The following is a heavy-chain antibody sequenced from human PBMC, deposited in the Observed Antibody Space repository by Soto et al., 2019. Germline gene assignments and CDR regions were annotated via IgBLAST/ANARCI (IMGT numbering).Heavy chain of an antibody. J-gene: IGHJ2*01. CDR2: ISAYNGNT. CDR1: GYTFTSYG. CDR3: ARDPTHDGDNWYFDL. V-gene: IGHV1-18*01. Sequence: QVQLVQSGAEVKKPGASVKVSCKASGYTFTSYGISWVRQAPGQGLEWMGWISAYNGNTNYAQKLQGRVTMTTDTSTSTAYRELRSLRSDDTAVYYCARDPTHDGDNWYFDLWGRGTLVTVSS. D-gene: IGHD4-17*01.